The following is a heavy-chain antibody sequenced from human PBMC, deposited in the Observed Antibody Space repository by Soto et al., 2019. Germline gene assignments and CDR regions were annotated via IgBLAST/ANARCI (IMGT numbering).Heavy chain of an antibody. CDR1: GYTFTSYG. V-gene: IGHV1-18*01. D-gene: IGHD5-18*01. CDR3: AGDSYGFPNWFDP. CDR2: ISAYNGNT. Sequence: ASVKVSCKASGYTFTSYGISWVRQAPGQGLEWMGWISAYNGNTNYALKLQGRVTMTTDTSTSTAYMELRSLRSDDTAVYYCAGDSYGFPNWFDPWGQGTLVTVSS. J-gene: IGHJ5*02.